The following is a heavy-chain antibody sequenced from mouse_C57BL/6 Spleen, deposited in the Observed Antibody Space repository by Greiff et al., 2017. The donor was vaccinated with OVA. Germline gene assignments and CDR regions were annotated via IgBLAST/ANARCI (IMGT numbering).Heavy chain of an antibody. J-gene: IGHJ2*01. D-gene: IGHD2-4*01. CDR2: IRHKANNHAT. CDR3: TRSYDYLDC. V-gene: IGHV6-6*01. Sequence: EVKLEESGGGLVQPGGSMKLSCAASGFTFSDAWMDWVRQSPEKGLEWVAEIRHKANNHATYYAESVKGRFTISRDDSKSSVYLQMHSLRAEDTGIYYCTRSYDYLDCGGKGTTLTVSS. CDR1: GFTFSDAW.